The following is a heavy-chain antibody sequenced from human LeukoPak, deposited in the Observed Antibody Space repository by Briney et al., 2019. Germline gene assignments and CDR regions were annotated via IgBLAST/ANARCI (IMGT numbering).Heavy chain of an antibody. CDR1: GFTFSSYG. V-gene: IGHV3-33*01. CDR2: IWYDGSNK. CDR3: ARDLRVVGATPFDY. D-gene: IGHD1-26*01. J-gene: IGHJ4*02. Sequence: PGGSLRLSCAASGFTFSSYGMHWVRQAPGKGLEWVAVIWYDGSNKYYADSVKGRFTISRDNSKNTLYLQMNSPRAEDTAVYYCARDLRVVGATPFDYWGQGTLVTVSS.